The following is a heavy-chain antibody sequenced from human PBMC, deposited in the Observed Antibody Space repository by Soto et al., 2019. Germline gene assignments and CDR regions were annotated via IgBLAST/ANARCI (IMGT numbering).Heavy chain of an antibody. V-gene: IGHV3-23*01. Sequence: VQLLESGGDLVQPGGSLRRSCAASGFIFSNYAMTWDRQAPGKWPEWVSTFTSGGSTYYRDTVKGRFTISRHGSKNTLYLQMNSLRAEDTAVYYCARTDNYNTKSSGWANRFDYWGQGTLVTVSS. D-gene: IGHD6-19*01. CDR1: GFIFSNYA. CDR2: FTSGGST. CDR3: ARTDNYNTKSSGWANRFDY. J-gene: IGHJ4*02.